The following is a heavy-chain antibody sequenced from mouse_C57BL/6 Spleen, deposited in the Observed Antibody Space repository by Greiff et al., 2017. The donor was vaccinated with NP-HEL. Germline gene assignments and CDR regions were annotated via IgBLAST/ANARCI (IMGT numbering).Heavy chain of an antibody. CDR1: GYTFTGYW. D-gene: IGHD4-1*01. J-gene: IGHJ3*01. CDR3: ARLGKNWAFAY. V-gene: IGHV1-9*01. CDR2: ILLGSGRT. Sequence: VQLQQSGAELMKPGASVKLSCKATGYTFTGYWIEWVKQRPGHGLEWIGEILLGSGRTNYNEKFKGKATFTAATSSNTAYMQLSSLTTEDSAIYYCARLGKNWAFAYWGQGTLVTVSA.